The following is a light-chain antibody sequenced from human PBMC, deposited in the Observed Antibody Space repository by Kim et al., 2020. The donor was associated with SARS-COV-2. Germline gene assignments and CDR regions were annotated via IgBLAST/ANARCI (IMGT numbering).Light chain of an antibody. CDR1: SSDVGIYNR. CDR3: SSHTTSDAYV. Sequence: PGQAVTISCTRTSSDVGIYNRVFWYQQPPDTTPKLMIYEVNNRPSGVPDRFSGSKSGDKASLTISGLQAEDAADYYCSSHTTSDAYVFGTGNKVTV. CDR2: EVN. V-gene: IGLV2-18*02. J-gene: IGLJ1*01.